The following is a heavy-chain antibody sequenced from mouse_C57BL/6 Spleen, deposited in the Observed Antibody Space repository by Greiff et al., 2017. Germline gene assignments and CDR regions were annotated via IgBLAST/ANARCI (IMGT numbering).Heavy chain of an antibody. Sequence: QVHVKQSGPELVKPGASVKISCKASGYAFSSSWMNWVKQRPGKGLEWIGRIYPGDGDTNYNGKFKGKATLTADKSSSTAYMQLSSLTSEDSAVYFCARFHWDEAWFAYWGQGTLVTVSA. J-gene: IGHJ3*01. CDR2: IYPGDGDT. V-gene: IGHV1-82*01. CDR3: ARFHWDEAWFAY. D-gene: IGHD4-1*01. CDR1: GYAFSSSW.